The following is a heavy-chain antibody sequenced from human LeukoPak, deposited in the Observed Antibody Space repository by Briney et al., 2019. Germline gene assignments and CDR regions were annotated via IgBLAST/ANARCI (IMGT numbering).Heavy chain of an antibody. CDR1: GGSFSGYY. CDR2: MYHSGST. V-gene: IGHV4-34*01. D-gene: IGHD4-23*01. CDR3: ARGGGNGGGWVGHYYYMDV. J-gene: IGHJ6*03. Sequence: SETLSLTCAVYGGSFSGYYWTWIRQPPGKGLEWIGSMYHSGSTYKNPSLKSRVTISVDTSKNQFSLKLSSVSAADTAVYYCARGGGNGGGWVGHYYYMDVWGKGTTVTVSS.